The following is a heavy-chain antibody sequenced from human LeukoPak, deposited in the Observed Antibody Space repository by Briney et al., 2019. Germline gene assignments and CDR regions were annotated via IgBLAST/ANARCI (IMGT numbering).Heavy chain of an antibody. CDR3: AKDAIVTTPGEAFDI. D-gene: IGHD4-11*01. V-gene: IGHV3-23*01. CDR1: GFTFRVFA. Sequence: PGGSLRLSCAASGFTFRVFAMRWVRQAPGKWLEWVSGVSSGVDGTNYAESVKGRFTISRDNSKNTLYLQMNSLRAEDTAVYYCAKDAIVTTPGEAFDIWGQGTMVTVSS. CDR2: VSSGVDGT. J-gene: IGHJ3*02.